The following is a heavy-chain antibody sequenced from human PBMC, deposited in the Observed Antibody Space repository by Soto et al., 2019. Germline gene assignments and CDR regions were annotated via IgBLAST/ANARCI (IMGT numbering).Heavy chain of an antibody. CDR3: AKDRRDCSGGNGYSRYYDYYGMDV. D-gene: IGHD2-15*01. CDR2: ISYDGSNK. J-gene: IGHJ6*04. V-gene: IGHV3-30*18. CDR1: GFTFSRYG. Sequence: QVQLVESGGGVVEPGRSLRLSCAASGFTFSRYGMHWVRQAPGKGLEWVAVISYDGSNKYYSDSVKGRFTISRDNSKNTLYLQMNSLRGEDTTVYEYAKDRRDCSGGNGYSRYYDYYGMDVWGEGTTVTVTS.